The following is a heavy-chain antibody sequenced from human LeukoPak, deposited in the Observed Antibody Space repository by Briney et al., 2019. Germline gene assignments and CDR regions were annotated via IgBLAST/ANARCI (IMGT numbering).Heavy chain of an antibody. Sequence: GGSLRLSCAASGFTFRSYSMNWVRQAPGKGLEWVSSISSSSSYIYYADSVEGRFTISRDNAKNSLYLQMNSLRAEDTAVYYCARASLLGNVDYWGQGTLVTVSS. D-gene: IGHD3-16*02. CDR3: ARASLLGNVDY. CDR1: GFTFRSYS. CDR2: ISSSSSYI. V-gene: IGHV3-21*01. J-gene: IGHJ4*02.